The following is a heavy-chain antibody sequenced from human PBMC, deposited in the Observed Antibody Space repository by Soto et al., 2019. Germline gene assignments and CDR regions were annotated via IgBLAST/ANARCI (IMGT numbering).Heavy chain of an antibody. CDR1: GFTFRSFT. Sequence: GGSLRLSCAASGFTFRSFTMNWVRQAPGKGLEWVSTISSNSAYIYYTDALRGRFTISRDNAKNSLHLQMNSLRAEDTAVYYCTRDASRDSSARGWFDPWGPGTLVTVS. D-gene: IGHD6-13*01. CDR3: TRDASRDSSARGWFDP. CDR2: ISSNSAYI. V-gene: IGHV3-21*01. J-gene: IGHJ5*02.